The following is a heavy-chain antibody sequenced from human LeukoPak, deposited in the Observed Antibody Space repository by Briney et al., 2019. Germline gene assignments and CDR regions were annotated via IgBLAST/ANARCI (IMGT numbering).Heavy chain of an antibody. CDR1: GFTFSSYA. CDR2: ISGSGATT. Sequence: GGSLRLSCAASGFTFSSYAMSWVRQAPGKGLEWVSAISGSGATTYYTDSAKGRFTISRDNSKITLYLQMDSLRAEDTALYYCAKAPNSGGNCYDASDVWGQGTMVTVSS. J-gene: IGHJ3*01. D-gene: IGHD2-15*01. V-gene: IGHV3-23*01. CDR3: AKAPNSGGNCYDASDV.